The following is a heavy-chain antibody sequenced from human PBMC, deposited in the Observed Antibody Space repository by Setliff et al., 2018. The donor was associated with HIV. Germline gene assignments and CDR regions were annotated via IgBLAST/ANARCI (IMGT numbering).Heavy chain of an antibody. V-gene: IGHV3-21*05. CDR3: ARELDCSGASCYDLDY. CDR1: GFTFSYYS. CDR2: MSSYRTSTYI. J-gene: IGHJ4*02. Sequence: KPGRSLRLSCAASGFTFSYYSMHWVRQAPGKGLEWISFMSSYRTSTYIYYADSLKGRFTISRDNAKNSLYLQMNSLRAEDTAVYYCARELDCSGASCYDLDYWGQGTLVTVSS. D-gene: IGHD2-2*01.